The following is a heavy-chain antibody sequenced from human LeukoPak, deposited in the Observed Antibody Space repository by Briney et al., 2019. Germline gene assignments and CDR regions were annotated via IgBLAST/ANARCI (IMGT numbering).Heavy chain of an antibody. CDR1: GYTFTSYD. J-gene: IGHJ6*03. D-gene: IGHD5-12*01. Sequence: ASVKVSCKASGYTFTSYDLNWVRQATGQGLEWVGWMNPNSCNTGYAQKFQGRATMTRNTSMTTGYMELSSLRSEDTAVYYCARERSGYDHYHYYYYMDGWGKGSTVTVSS. CDR2: MNPNSCNT. CDR3: ARERSGYDHYHYYYYMDG. V-gene: IGHV1-8*01.